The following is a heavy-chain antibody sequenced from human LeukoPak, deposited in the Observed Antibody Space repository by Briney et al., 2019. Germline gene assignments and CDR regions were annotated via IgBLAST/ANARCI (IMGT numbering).Heavy chain of an antibody. V-gene: IGHV3-23*01. J-gene: IGHJ4*02. CDR3: AKVLRFGGDYYDSSGYDTFDY. D-gene: IGHD3-22*01. CDR2: ISGSGGST. Sequence: GGSLRLSCAASGFTFSSYAMSWVRQAPGKGLEWVSAISGSGGSTYYADSVKGRFTISRDNSKNTLYLQMNSLRAEDTAVYYCAKVLRFGGDYYDSSGYDTFDYWGQGTLVTVSS. CDR1: GFTFSSYA.